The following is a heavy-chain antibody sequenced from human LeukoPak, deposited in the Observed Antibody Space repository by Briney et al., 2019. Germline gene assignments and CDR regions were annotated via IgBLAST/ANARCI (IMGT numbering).Heavy chain of an antibody. Sequence: PGGSLRLSCTASGFTFGDYAMSWVRQAPGKGLEWGGFIRSKAYGGTTEYAASVKGRFTISRDDSKSNAYLQMNSLKTEDTAVYYWTRAYITMMRLAGNWFDPWGQGNLVTVSS. CDR2: IRSKAYGGTT. CDR3: TRAYITMMRLAGNWFDP. J-gene: IGHJ5*02. V-gene: IGHV3-49*04. CDR1: GFTFGDYA. D-gene: IGHD3-22*01.